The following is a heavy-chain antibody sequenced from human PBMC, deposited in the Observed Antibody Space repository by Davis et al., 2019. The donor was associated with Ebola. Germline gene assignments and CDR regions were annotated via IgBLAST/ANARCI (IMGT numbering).Heavy chain of an antibody. CDR3: ARDRFDILTGLTYHFDS. D-gene: IGHD3-9*01. V-gene: IGHV4-59*01. Sequence: MPGGSLRLSCTVSGGSISSYYWSWIRQPPGKGLEWIGYIYSGGSTNYNPSLKSRVTISVDTPKNQFSLKLSSVTAADTAVYYCARDRFDILTGLTYHFDSWGQGTLVTVSS. CDR2: IYSGGST. CDR1: GGSISSYY. J-gene: IGHJ4*02.